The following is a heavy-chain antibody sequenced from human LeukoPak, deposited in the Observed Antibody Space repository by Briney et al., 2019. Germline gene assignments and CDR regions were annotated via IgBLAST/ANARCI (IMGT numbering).Heavy chain of an antibody. CDR3: ARLYVESDYCDSF. CDR2: IWYDGSNK. D-gene: IGHD3-22*01. V-gene: IGHV3-33*01. CDR1: GFTFSSYG. J-gene: IGHJ4*02. Sequence: GGSLRLSCAASGFTFSSYGMHWVRQAPGKGLEWVAVIWYDGSNKYYADSVKGRFTISRDNSKNTLYLQMNSLRAEDTAVYYCARLYVESDYCDSFWGQGTLVTVSS.